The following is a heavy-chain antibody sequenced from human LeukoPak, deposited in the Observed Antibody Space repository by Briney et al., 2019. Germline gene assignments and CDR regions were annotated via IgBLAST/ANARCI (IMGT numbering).Heavy chain of an antibody. V-gene: IGHV3-33*01. CDR2: LYYGGCNI. J-gene: IGHJ4*02. Sequence: GGSLRLSCAASEFTFTTYGMHWVRQAPGKGLEGLAFLYYGGCNIYYADYVKGRFTISRGISKYTMYLQMDSREDADTAVYYGARDWKTSSVDYWGQGTLVTVSS. D-gene: IGHD1-1*01. CDR1: EFTFTTYG. CDR3: ARDWKTSSVDY.